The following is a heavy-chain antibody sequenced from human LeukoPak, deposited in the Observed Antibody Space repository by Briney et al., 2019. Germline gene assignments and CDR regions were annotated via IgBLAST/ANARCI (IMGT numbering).Heavy chain of an antibody. CDR2: VSYDGSTK. CDR3: GRRPAGSYLDY. J-gene: IGHJ4*02. CDR1: GFTFSSYW. Sequence: GGSLRLSCAASGFTFSSYWMTWVRQAPGKGLEWVAVVSYDGSTKYYADSVKGRFTISRDNSENTLYLQMNSLRPEDTAVYYCGRRPAGSYLDYWGQGTLVTVFS. V-gene: IGHV3-30*03. D-gene: IGHD3-10*01.